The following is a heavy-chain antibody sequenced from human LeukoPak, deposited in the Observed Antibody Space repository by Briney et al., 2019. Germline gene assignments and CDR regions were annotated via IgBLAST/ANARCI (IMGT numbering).Heavy chain of an antibody. V-gene: IGHV3-23*01. CDR3: AKVGGSGSYYVPVFDY. D-gene: IGHD3-10*01. CDR2: ISGSGGST. CDR1: GFTFSSYA. Sequence: GGSLRLSCAASGFTFSSYAMSCVRQAPGKGLEWVSAISGSGGSTYYADSVKGRFTISRDNSKNTLYLQMNSLRAEDTAVYYCAKVGGSGSYYVPVFDYWGQGTLVTVSS. J-gene: IGHJ4*02.